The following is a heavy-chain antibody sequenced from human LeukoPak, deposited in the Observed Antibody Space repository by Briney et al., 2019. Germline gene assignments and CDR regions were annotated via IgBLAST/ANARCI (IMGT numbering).Heavy chain of an antibody. D-gene: IGHD5-24*01. J-gene: IGHJ4*02. Sequence: SETLSLTCTVFGGSISSSSYYWGWIRQPPGKRLEWIGNIFYSGSTYYKPSLKSRVTISVDTSKNQFTLKLSSVTVADTAVYYCARLARDVYNIIAYFFDQWGQGTLVTVSS. CDR2: IFYSGST. CDR1: GGSISSSSYY. CDR3: ARLARDVYNIIAYFFDQ. V-gene: IGHV4-39*01.